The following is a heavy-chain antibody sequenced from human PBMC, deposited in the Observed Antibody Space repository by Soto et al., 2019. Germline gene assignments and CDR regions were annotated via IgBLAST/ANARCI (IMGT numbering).Heavy chain of an antibody. V-gene: IGHV3-30*18. CDR2: ISYDGSNK. J-gene: IGHJ4*02. CDR3: AKEYYYGSGTPPPDY. CDR1: GFTFSSYG. Sequence: GGSLRLSCAASGFTFSSYGMHWVRQAPGKGLEWVAVISYDGSNKYYADSVKGRFTISRDNSKNTLYLQMNSLRAEDTAVYYCAKEYYYGSGTPPPDYWGQGTLVTVSS. D-gene: IGHD3-10*01.